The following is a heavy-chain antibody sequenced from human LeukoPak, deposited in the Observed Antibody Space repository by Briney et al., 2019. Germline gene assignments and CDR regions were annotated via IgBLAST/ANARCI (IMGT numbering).Heavy chain of an antibody. CDR1: GFTFSSYA. Sequence: GGSLRLSCAASGFTFSSYAMCWVRQAPGKGLEWVSAISGSCGSTYYADSVKGRFTISRDNSKNTLYLQMNSLRAEETAVYYCAKDRSSSSGFDYWGQGTLVTVSS. V-gene: IGHV3-23*01. CDR3: AKDRSSSSGFDY. J-gene: IGHJ4*02. CDR2: ISGSCGST. D-gene: IGHD6-6*01.